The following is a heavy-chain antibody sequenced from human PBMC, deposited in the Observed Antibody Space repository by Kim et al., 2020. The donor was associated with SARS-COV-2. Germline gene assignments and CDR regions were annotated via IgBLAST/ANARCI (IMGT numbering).Heavy chain of an antibody. CDR1: GDSVSSNIAA. V-gene: IGHV6-1*01. D-gene: IGHD7-27*01. J-gene: IGHJ3*02. CDR2: TYYRSKWYN. CDR3: IRDNRALGNVLDI. Sequence: SQTLSLTCAISGDSVSSNIAAWNWIRQSPSRGLEWLGRTYYRSKWYNEYALSVKSRMMLNPDTSKNHFSLQLNSVTPEDTAVYYCIRDNRALGNVLDIWSQGTMVTVSS.